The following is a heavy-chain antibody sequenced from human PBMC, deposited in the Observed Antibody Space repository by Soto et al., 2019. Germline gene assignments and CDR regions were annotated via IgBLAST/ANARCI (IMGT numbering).Heavy chain of an antibody. CDR2: IYYSGST. CDR3: ARGKRALLGLATTTTTISGNYFDY. D-gene: IGHD3-3*02. CDR1: GGSISSGGYY. J-gene: IGHJ4*02. Sequence: SETLSLTCTVSGGSISSGGYYWSWIRPHPGKGLEGIGYIYYSGSTYYNPSLKSRVTISVDTSKNQFSLKLSSVTAADTAVYYCARGKRALLGLATTTTTISGNYFDYWGQGTLVPVSS. V-gene: IGHV4-31*03.